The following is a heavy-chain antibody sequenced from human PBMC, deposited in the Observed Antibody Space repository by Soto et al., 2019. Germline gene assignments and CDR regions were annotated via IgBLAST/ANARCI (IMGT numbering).Heavy chain of an antibody. D-gene: IGHD1-26*01. CDR2: IPSDGRDV. V-gene: IGHV3-74*01. J-gene: IGHJ4*02. CDR3: TRDDSGLGIDY. CDR1: GFNFRDFW. Sequence: GESLKISCEASGFNFRDFWMHWVRQPPGKGPEWVSNIPSDGRDVSYADSVRGRFTISRDDARNTLYLQMSDLRVEDTAIYYCTRDDSGLGIDYWGQGTQVTVSS.